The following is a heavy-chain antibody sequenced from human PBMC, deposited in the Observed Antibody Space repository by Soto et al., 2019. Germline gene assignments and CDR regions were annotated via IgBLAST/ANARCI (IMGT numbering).Heavy chain of an antibody. J-gene: IGHJ4*02. Sequence: EVQLLESGGGLVQPGGSLRLSCAASGFTFSSYAMRWVRQAPVKGLEWVSAISGSGDSTYYADSVEGRFTISRDNSKNTLYLQMNCLRAEDTAVYYCARRGSGGYYDYWGQGTLVTVSS. CDR1: GFTFSSYA. CDR2: ISGSGDST. CDR3: ARRGSGGYYDY. V-gene: IGHV3-23*01. D-gene: IGHD6-19*01.